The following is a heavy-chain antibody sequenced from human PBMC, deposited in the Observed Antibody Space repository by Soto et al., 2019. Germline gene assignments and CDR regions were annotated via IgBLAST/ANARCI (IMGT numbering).Heavy chain of an antibody. CDR1: GDYIGSGSKY. CDR3: ARVPSPFDFYYAMDV. V-gene: IGHV4-30-4*02. CDR2: IFSSGTT. D-gene: IGHD3-16*01. J-gene: IGHJ6*02. Sequence: SEALSLTCTDSGDYIGSGSKYWSWIRQAPGKGLEWIGYIFSSGTTYYNPSLKSRLTMSLDTSQNQFSLKLNSVTAADTAVYFCARVPSPFDFYYAMDVWGQGTTVTVS.